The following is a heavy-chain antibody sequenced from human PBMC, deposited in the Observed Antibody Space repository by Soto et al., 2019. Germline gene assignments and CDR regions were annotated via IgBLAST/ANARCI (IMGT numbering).Heavy chain of an antibody. V-gene: IGHV1-8*01. J-gene: IGHJ5*02. D-gene: IGHD6-19*01. CDR2: MNPSTGNT. Sequence: QVQLVQSGAEVKKPGASVKVSCKASGYTFTSYDIIWVRQATGQGLEWMGWMNPSTGNTDNAQKFQGGLTMTRNTSISTAYMELSSLRFEDTALYYCARGRIVVAGGFDPWGQGTLVTVSS. CDR1: GYTFTSYD. CDR3: ARGRIVVAGGFDP.